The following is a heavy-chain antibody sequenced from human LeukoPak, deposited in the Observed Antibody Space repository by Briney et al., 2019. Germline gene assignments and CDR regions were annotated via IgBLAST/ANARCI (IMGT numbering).Heavy chain of an antibody. J-gene: IGHJ4*02. D-gene: IGHD3-22*01. Sequence: GGSLKLSCAASGFTFSSYAMSWVRQAPGKGLEWVSAISGSGGSTYYADSVKGRFTISRDNSKNTLYLQMNSLRAEDTAVYYCANHDSSGPNPVYWGQGTLVTVSS. CDR2: ISGSGGST. CDR1: GFTFSSYA. V-gene: IGHV3-23*01. CDR3: ANHDSSGPNPVY.